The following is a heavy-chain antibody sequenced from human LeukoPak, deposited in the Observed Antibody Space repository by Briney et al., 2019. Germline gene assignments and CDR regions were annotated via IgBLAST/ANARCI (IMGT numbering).Heavy chain of an antibody. Sequence: SQTLSLTCTVSGGSISSYYWSWIRQPAGKGLEWIGRIYTSGSTNYNPSLKSRVSISVDKSKNQFSLKLSSVSAADTAVYYCARLLLQQTHRFDPWGQGTVISVSS. CDR1: GGSISSYY. CDR2: IYTSGST. V-gene: IGHV4-4*07. D-gene: IGHD3-22*01. CDR3: ARLLLQQTHRFDP. J-gene: IGHJ5*02.